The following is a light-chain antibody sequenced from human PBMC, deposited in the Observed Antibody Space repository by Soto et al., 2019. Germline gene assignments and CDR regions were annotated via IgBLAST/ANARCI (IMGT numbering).Light chain of an antibody. Sequence: EIELTQSPGTLSLSPGERATLSCRASQSVDSYLAWYQQKPGQAPRLLIYDASNRATCIPARCSGSGSRTVFTSSISGPEPDAGAVYYGEQRSEWPLTVGGGTMVEIK. CDR2: DAS. V-gene: IGKV3-11*01. CDR3: EQRSEWPLT. J-gene: IGKJ4*01. CDR1: QSVDSY.